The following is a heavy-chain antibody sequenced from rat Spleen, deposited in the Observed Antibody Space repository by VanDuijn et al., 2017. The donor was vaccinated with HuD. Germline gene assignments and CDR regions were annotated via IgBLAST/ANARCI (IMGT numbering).Heavy chain of an antibody. CDR3: ARPVALSSVLAA. CDR1: GFTFSNYY. J-gene: IGHJ4*01. Sequence: EVQVVESGGGLVQPGRSLKLSCAASGFTFSNYYMAWVRQAPKRGLEWVATISTSGSRTYYPDSVKGRFTISRDDAKSSLYLQMNSLRSEDTATYFCARPVALSSVLAAWGPGASVPVSS. CDR2: ISTSGSRT. V-gene: IGHV5-27*01.